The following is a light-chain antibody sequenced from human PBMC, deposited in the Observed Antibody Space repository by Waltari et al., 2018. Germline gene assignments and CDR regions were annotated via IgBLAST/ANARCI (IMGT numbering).Light chain of an antibody. Sequence: DIVLTQSPPTLSVSPGESVSPSCRASQDITYNFAWSQQNPGQAPRLLIFGASTRATGVPARFSGSGSGTDFTLTISTLQSEDFAVYSCQQYNDWPPAYTFGQGTKLEIK. CDR1: QDITYN. J-gene: IGKJ2*01. CDR3: QQYNDWPPAYT. CDR2: GAS. V-gene: IGKV3-15*01.